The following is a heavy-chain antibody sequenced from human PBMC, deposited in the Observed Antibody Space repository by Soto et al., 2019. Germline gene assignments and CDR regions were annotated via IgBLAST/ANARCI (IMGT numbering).Heavy chain of an antibody. Sequence: GESLKISCQGSGYAFSSYWIAWVRQMPGKGLEWMGIIHPGDSDTRYSPSFQGQVTISVDKSITTAYLQWSSLKASDTAMYYCARGYCTATICDPWFDPWGQGTLVTVSS. CDR1: GYAFSSYW. J-gene: IGHJ5*02. CDR3: ARGYCTATICDPWFDP. CDR2: IHPGDSDT. V-gene: IGHV5-51*01. D-gene: IGHD2-8*02.